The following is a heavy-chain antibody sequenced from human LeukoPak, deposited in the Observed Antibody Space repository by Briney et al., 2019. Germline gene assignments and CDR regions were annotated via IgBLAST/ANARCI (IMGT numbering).Heavy chain of an antibody. Sequence: SVKVSCKDSGGTFSSYAISWVRQAPGQGLEWMGRIIPIFGTANYAQKFQGRVTITTDESTSTAYMELSSLRSEDTAVYYCARDLQEQWLVQYYWGQGTLVTVSS. V-gene: IGHV1-69*05. J-gene: IGHJ4*02. D-gene: IGHD6-19*01. CDR2: IIPIFGTA. CDR1: GGTFSSYA. CDR3: ARDLQEQWLVQYY.